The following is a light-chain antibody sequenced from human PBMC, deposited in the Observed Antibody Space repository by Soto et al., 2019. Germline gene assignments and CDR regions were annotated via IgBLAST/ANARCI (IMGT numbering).Light chain of an antibody. V-gene: IGKV3-20*01. CDR3: QQYGRSPPYT. CDR1: QSVSSSY. Sequence: EIVLTQSPGTLSLSPGERATLSCRASQSVSSSYLAWYQQKPGQAPRLLIYGASSRATGIPDRFGGSGSGTDFTLTISRLEPEDFALYYCQQYGRSPPYTFGQGTKLEIK. J-gene: IGKJ2*01. CDR2: GAS.